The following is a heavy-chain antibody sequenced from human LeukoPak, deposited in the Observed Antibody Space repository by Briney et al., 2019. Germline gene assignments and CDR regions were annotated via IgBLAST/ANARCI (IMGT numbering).Heavy chain of an antibody. J-gene: IGHJ4*02. V-gene: IGHV3-74*01. CDR3: ARDDYVWGSYRYIDY. D-gene: IGHD3-16*02. Sequence: GGSLRLSCAASGFTFSSYWMHWVRQAPGKGLVWVSRINSDGSSTSYADSVKGRFTISRDNAKNTLYLQMNSLRAEDTAVYYCARDDYVWGSYRYIDYWGQGTLVSVSS. CDR2: INSDGSST. CDR1: GFTFSSYW.